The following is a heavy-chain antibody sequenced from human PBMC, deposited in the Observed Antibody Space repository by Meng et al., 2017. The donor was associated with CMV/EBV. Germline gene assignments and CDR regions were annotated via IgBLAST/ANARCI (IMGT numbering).Heavy chain of an antibody. Sequence: ATSGFTFTQYPMTWVRQAPGKGLEWLSGISNSGAATYYADAVKGRFTISRDNTKITLYLQMHSLRVEDSALYYCAKDSLTTYNWFDPWGQGTLVTVSS. CDR1: GFTFTQYP. CDR2: ISNSGAAT. V-gene: IGHV3-23*01. J-gene: IGHJ5*02. CDR3: AKDSLTTYNWFDP. D-gene: IGHD4-17*01.